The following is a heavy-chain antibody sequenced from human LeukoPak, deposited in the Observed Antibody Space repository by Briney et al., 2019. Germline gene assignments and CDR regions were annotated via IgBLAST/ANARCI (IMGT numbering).Heavy chain of an antibody. D-gene: IGHD6-13*01. Sequence: GGSLRLSCAASGFTFSSYWMHWVRKAPGKGLVWVSRINSDGSSTSYADSVKGRFTISRDNAKNTLYLQMNSLRAEDTAVYYCARAGGSSWYELDYFDYWGQGTLVTVSS. CDR2: INSDGSST. CDR1: GFTFSSYW. V-gene: IGHV3-74*01. CDR3: ARAGGSSWYELDYFDY. J-gene: IGHJ4*02.